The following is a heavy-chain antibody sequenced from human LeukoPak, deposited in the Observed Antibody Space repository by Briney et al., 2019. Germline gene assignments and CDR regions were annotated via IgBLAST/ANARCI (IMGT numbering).Heavy chain of an antibody. Sequence: GGSLRLSCAASGFTFSSYAMSWVRQAPGKGLEWVSAISGSGGSTYYADSVKGRFTISRDNSKNTLYLQMNSLRAEDTAVYYCAKVHGYYYGSGSPHYFDYWGQGTLVTVSS. CDR2: ISGSGGST. V-gene: IGHV3-23*01. J-gene: IGHJ4*02. CDR1: GFTFSSYA. CDR3: AKVHGYYYGSGSPHYFDY. D-gene: IGHD3-10*01.